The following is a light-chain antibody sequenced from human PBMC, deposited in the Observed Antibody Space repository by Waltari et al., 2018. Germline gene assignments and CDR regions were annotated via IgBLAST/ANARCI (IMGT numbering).Light chain of an antibody. Sequence: QSVLTQPPSVSGAPGQGVTITCTGSSPNIGAGYDVHWYQQLPGTAPKLLIHGNSNRPSGLPDRFSGSKSGTSASLAITGLQAEDEADYYCQSYDSSLSGVVFGGGTKLTVL. CDR3: QSYDSSLSGVV. V-gene: IGLV1-40*01. CDR2: GNS. CDR1: SPNIGAGYD. J-gene: IGLJ2*01.